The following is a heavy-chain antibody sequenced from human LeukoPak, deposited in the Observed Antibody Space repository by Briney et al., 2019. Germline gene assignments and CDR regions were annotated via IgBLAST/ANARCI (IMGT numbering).Heavy chain of an antibody. V-gene: IGHV1-8*01. D-gene: IGHD3-3*01. CDR1: GYTFTSYD. J-gene: IGHJ5*02. CDR3: ARGRGTTIFGGAPATTYNWFDP. CDR2: MNPNSGNT. Sequence: ASVKVSCKASGYTFTSYDINWVRQATGQGLEWMGWMNPNSGNTGYAQKFQGRVTMTRNTSISTAYSELRSLRSEDTAGYYCARGRGTTIFGGAPATTYNWFDPWGQGTLVTVSS.